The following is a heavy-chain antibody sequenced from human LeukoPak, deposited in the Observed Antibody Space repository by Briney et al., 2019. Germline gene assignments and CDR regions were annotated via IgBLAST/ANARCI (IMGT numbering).Heavy chain of an antibody. D-gene: IGHD2-15*01. CDR3: AKEIDTLGSNAFDI. CDR2: IREDGGKT. Sequence: GGSLRLSCAASGFSFDDYPMHWVRQAPGKGLEWVSLIREDGGKTFYADSVRGRFTISRDNSKNSLYLQMNRLRTEDTALYYCAKEIDTLGSNAFDIWGQGTIVTVSS. J-gene: IGHJ3*02. V-gene: IGHV3-43*02. CDR1: GFSFDDYP.